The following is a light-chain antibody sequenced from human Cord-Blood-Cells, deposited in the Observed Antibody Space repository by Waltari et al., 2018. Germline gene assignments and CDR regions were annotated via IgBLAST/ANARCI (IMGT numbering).Light chain of an antibody. CDR1: QEDGSE. J-gene: IGKJ4*01. CDR3: HQRSNWPLT. V-gene: IGKV3-11*01. Sequence: SNRASQEDGSELTWSQRTPGQAPRLRSWDASNRATGIPARFSGSGSGTNCTLTISSLEQEDFAGYYCHQRSNWPLTFGGGTKVEIK. CDR2: DAS.